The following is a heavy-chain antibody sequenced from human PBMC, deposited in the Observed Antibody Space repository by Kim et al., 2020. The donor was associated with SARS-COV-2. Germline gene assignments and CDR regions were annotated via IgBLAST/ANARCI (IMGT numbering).Heavy chain of an antibody. CDR3: AKDISGFWTYGMDV. J-gene: IGHJ6*02. V-gene: IGHV3-9*01. Sequence: DSVKGRFTIARDNAKNSLYLQMNSLRAEDTAFYYCAKDISGFWTYGMDVWGQGTTVTVSS. D-gene: IGHD3-3*01.